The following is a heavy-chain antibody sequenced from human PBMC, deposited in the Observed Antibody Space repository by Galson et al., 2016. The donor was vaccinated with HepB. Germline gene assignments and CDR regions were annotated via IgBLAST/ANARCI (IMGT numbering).Heavy chain of an antibody. CDR1: GLTLSSYA. CDR3: AKDPNGDYIGAYDS. J-gene: IGHJ4*02. CDR2: ISGSGNSI. Sequence: SLRLSCAASGLTLSSYAVTWVRQAPGKGLEWLSTISGSGNSILYGDSVKGRFTISRDNSKNIVYLQMNSLRAEDTALYYCAKDPNGDYIGAYDSWGQGTLVTVSS. V-gene: IGHV3-23*01. D-gene: IGHD4-17*01.